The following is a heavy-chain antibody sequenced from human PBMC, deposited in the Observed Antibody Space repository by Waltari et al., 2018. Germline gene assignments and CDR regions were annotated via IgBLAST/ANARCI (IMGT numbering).Heavy chain of an antibody. Sequence: QLQLQESGPGLVKPSETLSLTCAVSGGSISSKYWNWIRQPPGKGLEWIGRISGSGGSTDYNPSLKSRVTISTDTSKNQFSLKLSSVTAADTAVYYCARGTYYYDSGYSFTFDYWGQGVLVTVSS. J-gene: IGHJ4*02. V-gene: IGHV4-4*07. CDR3: ARGTYYYDSGYSFTFDY. D-gene: IGHD3-22*01. CDR2: ISGSGGST. CDR1: GGSISSKY.